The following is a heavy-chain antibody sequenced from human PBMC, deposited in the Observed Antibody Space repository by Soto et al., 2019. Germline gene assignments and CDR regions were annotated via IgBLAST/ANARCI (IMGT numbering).Heavy chain of an antibody. Sequence: GGALGLSCAASGFTFSSYAMSLVRQAPGQGLEWDAASSGSGGSRYCADSVKGRFTISRDNSKNTLYLQMNSLRAEDTAVYYCANLDYWGQGTLVTVST. CDR1: GFTFSSYA. CDR3: ANLDY. V-gene: IGHV3-23*01. J-gene: IGHJ4*02. CDR2: SSGSGGSR.